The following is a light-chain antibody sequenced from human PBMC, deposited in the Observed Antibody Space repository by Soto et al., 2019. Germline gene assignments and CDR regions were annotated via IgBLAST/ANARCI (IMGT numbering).Light chain of an antibody. CDR2: GAS. J-gene: IGKJ4*01. CDR1: QSISTY. V-gene: IGKV1-39*01. Sequence: DIQMTQSPSSLSASIGDRITITCRASQSISTYLNWCQQKPGKAPNLLIYGASTLQSGVPSRFSGRGSATDFTLTISSLQPEDFATYYCQQSFITPPLTFGGGTKVDIK. CDR3: QQSFITPPLT.